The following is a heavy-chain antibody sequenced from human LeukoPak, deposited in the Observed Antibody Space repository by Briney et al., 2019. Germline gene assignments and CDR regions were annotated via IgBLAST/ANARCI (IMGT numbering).Heavy chain of an antibody. J-gene: IGHJ5*02. CDR1: GYTFTSYG. V-gene: IGHV1-18*01. Sequence: ASVKVSCKASGYTFTSYGISWVRQAPGQGLEWMGWISAYNGNTNYAQKLQGRVTMTTDTSTSTAYMELRRLRSDDTAVYYCARELGDFWSGYSNWFDPWGQGTLVTVSS. CDR3: ARELGDFWSGYSNWFDP. D-gene: IGHD3-3*01. CDR2: ISAYNGNT.